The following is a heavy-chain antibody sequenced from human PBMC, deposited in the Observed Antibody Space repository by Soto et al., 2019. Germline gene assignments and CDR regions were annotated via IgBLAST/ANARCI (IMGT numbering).Heavy chain of an antibody. D-gene: IGHD3-3*01. V-gene: IGHV1-24*01. Sequence: GAPAEVCSEVRGDGLAGLSMHWPRQAPGKGLEWMGGFDPEDGETVYAQKFQGRVTMTEDTSTDTAYMELSSLTSEDTAMYYCAAVISGVVITYFHYWGQGTLVTVSS. CDR2: FDPEDGET. J-gene: IGHJ4*02. CDR3: AAVISGVVITYFHY. CDR1: GDGLAGLS.